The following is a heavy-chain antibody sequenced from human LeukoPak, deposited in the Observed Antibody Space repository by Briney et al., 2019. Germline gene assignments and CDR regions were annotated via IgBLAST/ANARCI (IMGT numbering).Heavy chain of an antibody. Sequence: ASVKVSCKASGGTFSSYAISWVRQAPGQGLEWMGGIIPIFGTANYAQKFQGRVTITADESTSTAYVELSSLRSEDTAVYYCARDGSYSSSWYGDWGQGTLVTVSS. CDR1: GGTFSSYA. CDR3: ARDGSYSSSWYGD. D-gene: IGHD6-13*01. J-gene: IGHJ4*02. V-gene: IGHV1-69*01. CDR2: IIPIFGTA.